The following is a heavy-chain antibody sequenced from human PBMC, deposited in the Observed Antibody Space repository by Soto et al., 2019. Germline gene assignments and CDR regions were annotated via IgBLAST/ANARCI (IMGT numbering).Heavy chain of an antibody. V-gene: IGHV3-15*01. Sequence: GGSLRLSCAASGFTFSNAWMSWVRQAPGKGLEWVGRIKSKTDGGTTDYAAPVKGRFTISRDDSKNTLYLQMNSLKTEDTAVYYCTTVEGDTPRWYYGMDVWGQGTTVTVSS. CDR3: TTVEGDTPRWYYGMDV. J-gene: IGHJ6*02. D-gene: IGHD1-26*01. CDR1: GFTFSNAW. CDR2: IKSKTDGGTT.